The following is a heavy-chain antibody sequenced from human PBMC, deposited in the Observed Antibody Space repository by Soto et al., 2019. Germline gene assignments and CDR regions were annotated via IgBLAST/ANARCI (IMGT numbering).Heavy chain of an antibody. CDR2: ISPMIRTP. CDR1: GGIFGSNA. V-gene: IGHV1-69*01. D-gene: IGHD5-18*01. CDR3: ARDGVDTPMIY. J-gene: IGHJ4*02. Sequence: QVQLVQSGAEVKKPGSSVKVSCKSSGGIFGSNAISWVRQAPGQGLEWMGGISPMIRTPNYAQKFQGRVTITADESTSTAYMELNSLRSEDTAVYFCARDGVDTPMIYWGQGTLLTVSS.